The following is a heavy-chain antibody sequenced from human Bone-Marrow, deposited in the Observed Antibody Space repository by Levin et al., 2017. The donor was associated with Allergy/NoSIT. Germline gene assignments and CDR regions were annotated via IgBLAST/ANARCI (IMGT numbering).Heavy chain of an antibody. CDR2: VIPFFAVA. V-gene: IGHV1-69*01. CDR1: GGTFSRFS. J-gene: IGHJ3*02. CDR3: ARGHRELDAFDI. D-gene: IGHD1-7*01. Sequence: GGSLRLSCKASGGTFSRFSINWVRQAPGQGPEWLGGVIPFFAVANHAQNFQDRVAISADESQSTVYMELSSLRPEDTAVYYCARGHRELDAFDIWGQGTLVTVSS.